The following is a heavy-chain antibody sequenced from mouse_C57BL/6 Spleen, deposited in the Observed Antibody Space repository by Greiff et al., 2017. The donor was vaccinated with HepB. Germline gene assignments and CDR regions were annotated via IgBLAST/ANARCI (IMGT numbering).Heavy chain of an antibody. Sequence: QVQLQQSGPGLVAPSQSLSITCTVSGFSLTSYGVDWVRQSPGKGLEWLGVIWGVGSTNYNSALKSRLSISKDNSKSQVFLKMNSLQTDDTAMYYCASRGPTYYGSLFAYWGQGTLVTVSA. CDR2: IWGVGST. CDR3: ASRGPTYYGSLFAY. CDR1: GFSLTSYG. D-gene: IGHD1-1*01. V-gene: IGHV2-6*01. J-gene: IGHJ3*01.